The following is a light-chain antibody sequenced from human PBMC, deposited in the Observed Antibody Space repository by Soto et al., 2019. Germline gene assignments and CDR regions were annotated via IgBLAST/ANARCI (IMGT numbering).Light chain of an antibody. V-gene: IGKV3-20*01. CDR1: QYMTRTY. CDR2: AAS. J-gene: IGKJ2*01. CDR3: HQYDNAPQT. Sequence: EIVLTQSPGTLSLSPGERATLSCSASQYMTRTYIAWYQQKPGQAPRLLIYAASYRATGIPDKFSGSESGTDYSLTITRLEPEDPAVYYCHQYDNAPQTFGQWPKGAIK.